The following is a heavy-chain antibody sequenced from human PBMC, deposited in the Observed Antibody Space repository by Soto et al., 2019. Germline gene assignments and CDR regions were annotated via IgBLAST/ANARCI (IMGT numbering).Heavy chain of an antibody. CDR1: GFTFNNYG. CDR2: IWYDGSNK. D-gene: IGHD4-17*01. Sequence: QVQLVESGGGVVQPGRSLRLSCAASGFTFNNYGMHWVRQAPGKGLEWVAVIWYDGSNKYYADSVKARFTISRDNSKNTLYLQMNSLRAEDTAVYYCARGVTTVTTIDYWGQGTLVTVSS. V-gene: IGHV3-33*01. CDR3: ARGVTTVTTIDY. J-gene: IGHJ4*02.